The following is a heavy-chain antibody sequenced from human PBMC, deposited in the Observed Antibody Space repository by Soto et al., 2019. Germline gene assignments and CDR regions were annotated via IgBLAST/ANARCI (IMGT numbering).Heavy chain of an antibody. CDR1: GFTFSSYA. J-gene: IGHJ6*02. CDR2: ISYDGSNK. CDR3: ARDTRFLEWLTPYYYYYYGMDV. Sequence: GGSLRLSCAASGFTFSSYAMHWVRQAPGKGLEWVAVISYDGSNKYYADSVKGRFTISRDNSKNTLYLQMNSLRAEDTAVYYCARDTRFLEWLTPYYYYYYGMDVWGQGTTVTVSS. V-gene: IGHV3-30-3*01. D-gene: IGHD3-3*01.